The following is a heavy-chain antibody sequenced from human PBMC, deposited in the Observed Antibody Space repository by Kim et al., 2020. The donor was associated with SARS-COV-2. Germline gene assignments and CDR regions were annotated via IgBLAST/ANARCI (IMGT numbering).Heavy chain of an antibody. V-gene: IGHV3-53*01. CDR1: GFTVSSNY. Sequence: GGSLRLSCAASGFTVSSNYMSWVRQAPGKGLVWVSVIYSGGSTYYADSVKGRFTISRDNSKNTLYLQMNSLRAENTAVYYCARLEVGALDYCGQGTLATVSS. D-gene: IGHD1-26*01. CDR2: IYSGGST. CDR3: ARLEVGALDY. J-gene: IGHJ4*02.